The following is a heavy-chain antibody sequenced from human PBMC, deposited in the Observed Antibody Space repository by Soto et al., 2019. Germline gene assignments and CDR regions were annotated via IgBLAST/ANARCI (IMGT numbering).Heavy chain of an antibody. CDR2: ISYDGGNQ. CDR1: GFTFNIYG. Sequence: GGSLRLSCAASGFTFNIYGMHWVRQAPDKGLEWVALISYDGGNQYYADSVKGRFTISRDNSKNTLFLQMNSLRADDTAVYYCAKDQASGQGSFDSWGQGTLVTVSS. V-gene: IGHV3-30*18. J-gene: IGHJ4*02. CDR3: AKDQASGQGSFDS.